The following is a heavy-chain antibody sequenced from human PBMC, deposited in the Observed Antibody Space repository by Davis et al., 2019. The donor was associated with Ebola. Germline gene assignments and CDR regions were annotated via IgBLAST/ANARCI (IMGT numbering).Heavy chain of an antibody. CDR2: IHPNTGGT. CDR1: GYPFTGYY. Sequence: ASVQVSCKASGYPFTGYYLHWVRQAPAQGLEWMGWIHPNTGGTNYAQKFQGRVTMTRDRSVTTAFMELSGLRSDDTAVYYCARDLDTADDWWGQGTLVTVSS. D-gene: IGHD5-18*01. CDR3: ARDLDTADDW. V-gene: IGHV1-2*02. J-gene: IGHJ4*02.